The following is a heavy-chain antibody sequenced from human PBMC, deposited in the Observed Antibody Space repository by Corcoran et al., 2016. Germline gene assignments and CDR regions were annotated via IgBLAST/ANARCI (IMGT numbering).Heavy chain of an antibody. CDR1: GFTFSNAW. D-gene: IGHD3-3*01. J-gene: IGHJ6*02. CDR3: TTEGRITIFGVPYYYYYGMDV. V-gene: IGHV3-15*01. Sequence: EVQLVESGGGLVKPGGSLRLSCAASGFTFSNAWMSWVRQAPGKGLEWVGRIKSKTDGGTIDYAAPVKGRFTISRDDSKNTLYLQMNSLKTEDTAVYYCTTEGRITIFGVPYYYYYGMDVWGQGTTVTVSS. CDR2: IKSKTDGGTI.